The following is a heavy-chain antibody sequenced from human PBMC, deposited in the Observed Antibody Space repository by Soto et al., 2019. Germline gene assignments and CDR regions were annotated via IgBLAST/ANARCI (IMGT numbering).Heavy chain of an antibody. CDR1: GDSVSSNSAA. D-gene: IGHD6-13*01. V-gene: IGHV6-1*01. Sequence: PSQTPSLTCAISGDSVSSNSAAWNWIRQSPSRCLEWLGRTYYRSKWYNDYAVSVKSRITINPDTSKNQFSLQLNSVTPEDTAVYYCARVGSIAAAGTGGYYYYGMDVWGQGTTVTVSS. CDR3: ARVGSIAAAGTGGYYYYGMDV. J-gene: IGHJ6*02. CDR2: TYYRSKWYN.